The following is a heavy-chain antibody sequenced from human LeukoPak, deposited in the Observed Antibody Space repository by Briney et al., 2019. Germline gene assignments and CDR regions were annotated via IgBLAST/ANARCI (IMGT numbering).Heavy chain of an antibody. CDR2: ISWSSGSR. CDR1: GFTLEDYA. V-gene: IGHV3-9*01. J-gene: IGHJ4*02. Sequence: PGGSLRLSCAASGFTLEDYAMHSVPHAPGKGLERVSGISWSSGSRSYADSVKGRFTITRDNAKNSLYLQMNSLRAEDTALYYCAKASLRRASSSGTDYWGQGTLVTVSS. CDR3: AKASLRRASSSGTDY. D-gene: IGHD6-13*01.